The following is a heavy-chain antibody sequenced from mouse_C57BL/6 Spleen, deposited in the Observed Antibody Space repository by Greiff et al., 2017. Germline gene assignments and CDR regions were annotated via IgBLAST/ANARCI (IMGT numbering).Heavy chain of an antibody. J-gene: IGHJ3*01. V-gene: IGHV1-54*01. Sequence: QVQLKQSGAELVRPGTSVKVSCKASGYAFTNYLIEWVKQRPGQGLEWIGVINPGGGGTNYNEKFKGKATLTADKSSSTAYMQLSSLTAEDSAVYFCARDGYYGDLLAYWGQGTLVTVSA. D-gene: IGHD1-1*01. CDR1: GYAFTNYL. CDR3: ARDGYYGDLLAY. CDR2: INPGGGGT.